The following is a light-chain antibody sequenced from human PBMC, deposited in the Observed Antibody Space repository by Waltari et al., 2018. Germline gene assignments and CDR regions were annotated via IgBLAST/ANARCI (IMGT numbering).Light chain of an antibody. CDR1: QIVLYSVDNQNY. V-gene: IGKV4-1*01. J-gene: IGKJ4*01. CDR3: QQYYSNSLT. Sequence: DIVMTQSPDSLAVSLGARATSNCKSSQIVLYSVDNQNYLAWYQQKPGPPPKVLISWASTRESGVPDRFSGSGSATDFTLTISSLEAEDVAVYYCQQYYSNSLTFGGGTKVEIK. CDR2: WAS.